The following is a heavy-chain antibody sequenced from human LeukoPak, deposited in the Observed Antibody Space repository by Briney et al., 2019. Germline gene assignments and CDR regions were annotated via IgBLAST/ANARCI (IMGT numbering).Heavy chain of an antibody. CDR2: IYYSGST. CDR1: GGSISSSSYY. D-gene: IGHD6-19*01. CDR3: ARYSSGWVRTDYYYYMDV. V-gene: IGHV4-39*01. Sequence: SETLSLTCTVSGGSISSSSYYWGWIRQPPGKGLEWIGSIYYSGSTYYNPSLKSRVTISVDTSKNQFSLKLSSVTAADTAVYYCARYSSGWVRTDYYYYMDVWGKGTTVTISS. J-gene: IGHJ6*03.